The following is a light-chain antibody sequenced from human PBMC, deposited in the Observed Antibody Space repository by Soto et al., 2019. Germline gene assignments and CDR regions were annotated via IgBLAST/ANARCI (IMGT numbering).Light chain of an antibody. CDR1: SSNIGSNY. CDR3: AAWDDSLSGYV. V-gene: IGLV1-47*01. CDR2: RNN. Sequence: QSVLTQPPSASGTPGQWVTISCSGSSSNIGSNYVYWYQQLPGTAPKLLIYRNNQRPSGVPDRFSGSKSGTSASLAISGLRSEDEADYYCAAWDDSLSGYVFGTGTKVTVL. J-gene: IGLJ1*01.